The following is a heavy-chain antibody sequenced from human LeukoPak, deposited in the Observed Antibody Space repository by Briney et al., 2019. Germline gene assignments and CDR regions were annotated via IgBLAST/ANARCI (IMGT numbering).Heavy chain of an antibody. D-gene: IGHD6-19*01. CDR3: ARAQWLGTYYYYYYMDV. V-gene: IGHV4-34*01. J-gene: IGHJ6*03. CDR1: GGSFSGYY. CDR2: INHSGST. Sequence: SETLSLTCAVYGGSFSGYYWSWIRQPPGKGLEWIGEINHSGSTNYNPSLKSRVTISVDTSKNQFSLKLSSVTAADTAVYYCARAQWLGTYYYYYYMDVWGKGTTVTISS.